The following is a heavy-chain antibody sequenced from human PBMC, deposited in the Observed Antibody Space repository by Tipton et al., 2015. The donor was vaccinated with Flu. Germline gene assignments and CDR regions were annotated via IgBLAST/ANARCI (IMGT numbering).Heavy chain of an antibody. CDR1: GGSISSSTYY. CDR3: AREGDDYSRGWYAS. V-gene: IGHV4-61*09. D-gene: IGHD6-19*01. Sequence: LRLSCTVSGGSISSSTYYWSWIRQPAGKGLEWVGHFYNNGSTRYNPSLKNRCTMSADTSRSQFSLKVTSVTAADTAVYFCAREGDDYSRGWYASWGQGILVTVSS. CDR2: FYNNGST. J-gene: IGHJ5*02.